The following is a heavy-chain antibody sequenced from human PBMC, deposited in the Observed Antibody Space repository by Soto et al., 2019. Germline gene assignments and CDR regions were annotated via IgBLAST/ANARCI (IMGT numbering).Heavy chain of an antibody. Sequence: ASVKVSCKASGYTFTSFYIHWVRQAPGQGLEWMGIINPSGGSTTYAQKFQGRVTMTRDTSTSTVYMQLSSLRSEDTAVYYCVRDRDYFDISGYGAFDIWGQ. D-gene: IGHD3-22*01. V-gene: IGHV1-46*01. CDR1: GYTFTSFY. J-gene: IGHJ3*02. CDR3: VRDRDYFDISGYGAFDI. CDR2: INPSGGST.